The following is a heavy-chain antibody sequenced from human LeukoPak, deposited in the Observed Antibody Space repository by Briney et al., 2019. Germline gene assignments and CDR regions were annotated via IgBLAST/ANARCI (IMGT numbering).Heavy chain of an antibody. J-gene: IGHJ4*02. D-gene: IGHD4-11*01. CDR2: IDNGGTTT. V-gene: IGHV3-74*01. CDR3: ARVRSDYSSSCPPDY. CDR1: GFTFSNYW. Sequence: GGSLRLSCAASGFTFSNYWMHWVRQAPGKGLVWVSRIDNGGTTTLYTDSVRGRFTISRDNAKNTLYLQMNSLRAEDTAIYFCARVRSDYSSSCPPDYWGQGTPVTVSS.